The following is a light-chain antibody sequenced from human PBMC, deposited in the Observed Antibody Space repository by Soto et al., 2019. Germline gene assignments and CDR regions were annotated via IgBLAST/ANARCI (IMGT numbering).Light chain of an antibody. CDR2: DAA. CDR1: QDISNY. Sequence: DIQMTQSPSSLSASVGDRVTITCQASQDISNYLSWYQQEPGKAPKLLIYDAANLQTGVPSRFSGGGSGTHFALTISSLQPEDIATYYCQHYHNLPFTFGPGTKVDVK. CDR3: QHYHNLPFT. J-gene: IGKJ3*01. V-gene: IGKV1-33*01.